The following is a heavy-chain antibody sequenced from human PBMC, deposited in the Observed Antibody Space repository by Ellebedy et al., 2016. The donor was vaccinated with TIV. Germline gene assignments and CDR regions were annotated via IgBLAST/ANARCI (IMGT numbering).Heavy chain of an antibody. D-gene: IGHD4-11*01. J-gene: IGHJ6*02. CDR1: GGTFSNYA. Sequence: AASVKVSCKASGGTFSNYAISWVRQAPGQGLEWMGGIIPIFGAANYAQKFQGRVTLTADESTSTAYMELSSLRSEDTAVYYCARKTVTGYDYYYSMDVWGQGTTVTVSS. CDR3: ARKTVTGYDYYYSMDV. CDR2: IIPIFGAA. V-gene: IGHV1-69*13.